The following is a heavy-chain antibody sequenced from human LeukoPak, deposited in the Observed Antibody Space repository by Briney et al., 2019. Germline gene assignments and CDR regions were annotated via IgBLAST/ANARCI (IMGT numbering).Heavy chain of an antibody. J-gene: IGHJ5*02. Sequence: AGSLRLSCAVSGFTFSSYWMHWVRQAPGKGLVWVSGINSDGSSTTYADSVKGRFTVSRDNAKNTLYLQMNSLRAEDTAVYYCARRDGYNLNWFDPWGQGTQVTVSS. CDR2: INSDGSST. CDR1: GFTFSSYW. D-gene: IGHD5-24*01. CDR3: ARRDGYNLNWFDP. V-gene: IGHV3-74*01.